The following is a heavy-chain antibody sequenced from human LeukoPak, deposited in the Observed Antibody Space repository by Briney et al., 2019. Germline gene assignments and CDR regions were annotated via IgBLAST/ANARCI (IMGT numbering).Heavy chain of an antibody. J-gene: IGHJ3*02. CDR2: ISGSGGSP. V-gene: IGHV3-23*01. D-gene: IGHD3-16*01. CDR1: GFTFSSYA. Sequence: PGGSLRLSCAASGFTFSSYAMSWVRQAPGKGVEWVSAISGSGGSPYDADSVKARFTISRDNSKNTLYLQMNSLRAEDTAVYYCAKDLTSGATRLAAMGTHAFDIWGQGTMVTVSS. CDR3: AKDLTSGATRLAAMGTHAFDI.